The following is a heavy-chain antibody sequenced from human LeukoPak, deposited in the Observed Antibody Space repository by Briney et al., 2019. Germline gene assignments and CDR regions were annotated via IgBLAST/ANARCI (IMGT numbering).Heavy chain of an antibody. D-gene: IGHD3-22*01. CDR3: AKSDYYDSSGYYYGSDY. V-gene: IGHV3-23*01. J-gene: IGHJ4*02. CDR2: ISGSGGST. CDR1: GFTFSSYA. Sequence: GSLRLSCAASGFTFSSYAMTWVRQAPGKGLEWVPGISGSGGSTYYADSVKGRFTISRDNSKNTLYVQMNSLRAEDTAVYYCAKSDYYDSSGYYYGSDYWGQGTLVTVSS.